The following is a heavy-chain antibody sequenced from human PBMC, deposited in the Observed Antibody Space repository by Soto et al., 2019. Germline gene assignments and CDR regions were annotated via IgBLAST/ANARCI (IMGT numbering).Heavy chain of an antibody. CDR3: ARDIGPIAAAGRFYYYGMDV. D-gene: IGHD6-13*01. CDR2: IYYSGST. CDR1: GGSISSGGYY. Sequence: SETLSLTCTVSGGSISSGGYYWSWIRQHPGKGLEWIGYIYYSGSTYYNPSLKSRVTISVDTSKNQFSLKLSSVTAADTAVYYCARDIGPIAAAGRFYYYGMDVWGQGTTVTVSS. J-gene: IGHJ6*02. V-gene: IGHV4-31*03.